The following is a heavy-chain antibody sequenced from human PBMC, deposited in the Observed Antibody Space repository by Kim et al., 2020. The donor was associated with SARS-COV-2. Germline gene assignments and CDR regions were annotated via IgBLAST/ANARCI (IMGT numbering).Heavy chain of an antibody. CDR2: FDPEDGET. J-gene: IGHJ5*02. D-gene: IGHD2-15*01. CDR3: ATGRVAGPPAWFDP. V-gene: IGHV1-24*01. Sequence: ASMKVSCKVSGYTLTELSMHWVRQAPGKGLEWMGGFDPEDGETIYAQKFQGRVTMTEDTSTDTAYMELSSLRSEDTAVYYCATGRVAGPPAWFDPWGQGTLVTVSS. CDR1: GYTLTELS.